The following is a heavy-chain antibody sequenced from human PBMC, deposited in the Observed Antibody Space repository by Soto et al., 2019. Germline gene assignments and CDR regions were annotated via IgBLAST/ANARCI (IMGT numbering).Heavy chain of an antibody. J-gene: IGHJ5*02. CDR2: INSDGSST. CDR3: ARGTRNPSTWYST. V-gene: IGHV3-74*01. Sequence: EVQLVESGGGLVQPGGSLRLSCAASGFSFTSYWMHWVRQAPGKGLVWVSRINSDGSSTSYADSVKGRFTISRDNAENTLYLQMNSLRVEDTAVYYCARGTRNPSTWYSTWGQGTLVTVSS. D-gene: IGHD6-13*01. CDR1: GFSFTSYW.